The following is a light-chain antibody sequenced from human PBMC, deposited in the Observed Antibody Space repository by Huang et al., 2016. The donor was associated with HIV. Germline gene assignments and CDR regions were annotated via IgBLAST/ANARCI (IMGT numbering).Light chain of an antibody. CDR3: QQRSNWPLLT. J-gene: IGKJ3*01. CDR2: DAS. Sequence: EIVLTQSPATLSLSPGERATLSCRASQSVGTYFAWYQQKPGQAPSRLIYDASNTATGIPARFSGSGSGTDFTLTISNLEPEDVAVYYCQQRSNWPLLTFGPGTKVGIK. V-gene: IGKV3-11*01. CDR1: QSVGTY.